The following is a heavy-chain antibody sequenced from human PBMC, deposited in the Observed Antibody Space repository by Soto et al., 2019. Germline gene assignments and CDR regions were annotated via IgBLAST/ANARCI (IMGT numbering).Heavy chain of an antibody. CDR2: INRDGSKK. J-gene: IGHJ3*02. V-gene: IGHV3-7*05. Sequence: EVQLEESGGDLVQPGGSLRLSCEASGFTLSAYWMTWVRQAPGKGLEWVANINRDGSKKSYLDSVRGRFTISRDNVGNSLYLQMESLRADDTALYYCARDVSPGSSSLYLDAFDIWGQGTMVTVSS. CDR3: ARDVSPGSSSLYLDAFDI. D-gene: IGHD6-13*01. CDR1: GFTLSAYW.